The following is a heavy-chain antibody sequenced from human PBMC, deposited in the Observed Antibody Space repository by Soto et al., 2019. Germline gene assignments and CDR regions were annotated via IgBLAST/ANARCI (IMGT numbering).Heavy chain of an antibody. CDR2: INAGSGNT. J-gene: IGHJ6*02. D-gene: IGHD6-13*01. CDR3: AREYVAAAGTYYYGMDV. Sequence: ASVKVSCKASGYTSTNYGMHWGRQAPGQRLEWMGWINAGSGNTKYSQKFQGRITMTRDTSTSTVYMELSSLRSEDTAVYYCAREYVAAAGTYYYGMDVWGQGTTVTVSS. CDR1: GYTSTNYG. V-gene: IGHV1-3*01.